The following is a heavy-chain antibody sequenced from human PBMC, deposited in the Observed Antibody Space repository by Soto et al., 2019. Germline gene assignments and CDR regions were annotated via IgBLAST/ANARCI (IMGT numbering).Heavy chain of an antibody. CDR3: ARQPYYYGSGSYYKFDP. Sequence: SETLSLTCTVSGGSISSSSYYWGWIRQPPGKGLEWIGSIYYSGSTYYNPSLKSRVTISVDTSKNQFSLKLSSVTAADTAVYYCARQPYYYGSGSYYKFDPWGQGTLVTVSS. V-gene: IGHV4-39*01. D-gene: IGHD3-10*01. J-gene: IGHJ5*02. CDR1: GGSISSSSYY. CDR2: IYYSGST.